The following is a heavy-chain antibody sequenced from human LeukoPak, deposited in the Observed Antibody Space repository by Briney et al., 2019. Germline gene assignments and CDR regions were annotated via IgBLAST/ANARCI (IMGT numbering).Heavy chain of an antibody. CDR2: ISYDGSNE. D-gene: IGHD3-3*01. CDR3: ARGGHITIFGVLIDY. V-gene: IGHV3-30*04. J-gene: IGHJ4*02. Sequence: GGSLRLSCAASGFTFTTYALHWVRQAPDKGLEWVAVISYDGSNEYCADSVKGRFTISRDNSKNTLYLQINSLRAEDTAVYYCARGGHITIFGVLIDYWGQGTLVTVSS. CDR1: GFTFTTYA.